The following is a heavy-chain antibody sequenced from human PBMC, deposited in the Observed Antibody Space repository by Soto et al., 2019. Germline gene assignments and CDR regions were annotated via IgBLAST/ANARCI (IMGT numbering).Heavy chain of an antibody. Sequence: GGSLRLSCAASGFTFSGSAMHWVRQASGKGLEWVGRIRNKANSYATVYAASVKGRFTISRDDSKNTAYLQMNSLKTEDTAVYYCTRPNFGVVIIGDAFDIWAQGTMVTVSS. J-gene: IGHJ3*02. V-gene: IGHV3-73*01. CDR1: GFTFSGSA. CDR2: IRNKANSYAT. D-gene: IGHD3-3*01. CDR3: TRPNFGVVIIGDAFDI.